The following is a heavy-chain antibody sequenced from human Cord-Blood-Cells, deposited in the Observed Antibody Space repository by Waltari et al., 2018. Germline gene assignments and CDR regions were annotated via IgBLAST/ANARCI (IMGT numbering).Heavy chain of an antibody. CDR1: GSTITALS. Sequence: QVQLVQSGAEVKKPAASETVSCKVYGSTITALSMHWVRQAPGKGLEWMGGFDPEDGETIYAQKFQGRVTMTEDTSTDTAYMELISLRSEDTAVYYCATAYRVGAATGFDYWGQGTLVTVSS. J-gene: IGHJ4*02. CDR3: ATAYRVGAATGFDY. D-gene: IGHD1-26*01. CDR2: FDPEDGET. V-gene: IGHV1-24*01.